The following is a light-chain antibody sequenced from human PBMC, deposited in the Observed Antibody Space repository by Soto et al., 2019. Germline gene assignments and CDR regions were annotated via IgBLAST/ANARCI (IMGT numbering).Light chain of an antibody. J-gene: IGKJ4*01. CDR2: GAS. V-gene: IGKV3D-15*01. CDR3: QQYNNWPLT. CDR1: QSVSSN. Sequence: EIVMTQSPATLSVSPGERATLSCRASQSVSSNLAWYQQKPGQAPRLLIYGASSRATGIPDRFSGSGSGTEFTLTISSLQSEDFAVYYCQQYNNWPLTLGGGTKVDTK.